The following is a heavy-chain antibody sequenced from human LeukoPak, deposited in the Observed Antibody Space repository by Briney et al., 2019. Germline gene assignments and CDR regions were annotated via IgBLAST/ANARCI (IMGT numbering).Heavy chain of an antibody. J-gene: IGHJ4*02. Sequence: SQTLSLTCTVSGGSISSGGYYWSWIRQHPGKGLEWIGYIYYSGSTYYNPSLKSRVTISVATSKNQFSLKLSSVTAADTAVYHCARDGHASGSYYYWGQGTLVTVSS. V-gene: IGHV4-31*03. CDR3: ARDGHASGSYYY. CDR2: IYYSGST. D-gene: IGHD3-10*01. CDR1: GGSISSGGYY.